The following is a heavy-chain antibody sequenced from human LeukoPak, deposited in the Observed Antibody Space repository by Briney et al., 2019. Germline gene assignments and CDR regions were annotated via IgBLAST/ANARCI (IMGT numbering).Heavy chain of an antibody. J-gene: IGHJ5*02. CDR2: IYSGGST. V-gene: IGHV3-53*01. D-gene: IGHD3-10*01. CDR1: GFTFSSYA. Sequence: PGGSLRLSCAASGFTFSSYAMSWVRQAPGKGLEWVSVIYSGGSTYYADSVKGRFTISRDNSKNTLYLQMNSLRAEDTAVYYCARSGSTYWFDPWGQGTLVTVSS. CDR3: ARSGSTYWFDP.